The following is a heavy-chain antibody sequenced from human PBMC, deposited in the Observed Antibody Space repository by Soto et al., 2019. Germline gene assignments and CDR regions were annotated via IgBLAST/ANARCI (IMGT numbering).Heavy chain of an antibody. J-gene: IGHJ4*02. CDR2: ISPHTGGT. CDR1: GYTFNRYY. Sequence: ASVKVSCKASGYTFNRYYMHWVRQAPGPGLEWMGWISPHTGGTTYAQKFQGRVTMTRDTSVSTAFMELSRLGSDDTAVYYCASYGNPVFSFDYWGQGTLVTVSS. CDR3: ASYGNPVFSFDY. D-gene: IGHD4-4*01. V-gene: IGHV1-2*02.